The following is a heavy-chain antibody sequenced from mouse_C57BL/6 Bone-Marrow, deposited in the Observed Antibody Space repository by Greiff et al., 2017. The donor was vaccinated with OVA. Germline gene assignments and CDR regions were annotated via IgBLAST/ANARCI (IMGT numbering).Heavy chain of an antibody. CDR2: ISSGGSYT. V-gene: IGHV5-6*02. Sequence: EVKLMESGGDLVKPGGSLKLSCAASGFTFSSYGMSWVRQTPDKRLEWVANISSGGSYTYYPDSVKGRFTISRDNAKNTLYLQMSSLKSEDTAMYYCARQIYYSNYVCYAMDYWGQGTSVTVSS. CDR1: GFTFSSYG. CDR3: ARQIYYSNYVCYAMDY. J-gene: IGHJ4*01. D-gene: IGHD2-5*01.